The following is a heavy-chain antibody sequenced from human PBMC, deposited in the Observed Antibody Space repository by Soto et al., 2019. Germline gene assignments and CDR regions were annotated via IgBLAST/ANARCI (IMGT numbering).Heavy chain of an antibody. D-gene: IGHD5-18*01. CDR3: ARVGGGNSYGPLNY. CDR1: GFTFSSYG. V-gene: IGHV3-33*01. J-gene: IGHJ4*02. Sequence: PGGSLRLSCAASGFTFSSYGMHWVRQAPGKGLEWVAVIWYDGSNKYYADSVKGRFTISRDNSKNTLYLQMNSLRAEDTAVYYWARVGGGNSYGPLNYGGKGPLVTVPQ. CDR2: IWYDGSNK.